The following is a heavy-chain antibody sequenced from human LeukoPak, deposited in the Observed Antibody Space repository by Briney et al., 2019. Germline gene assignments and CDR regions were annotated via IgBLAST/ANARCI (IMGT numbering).Heavy chain of an antibody. CDR3: ARDTDGKFIAAYYYDSSGPRHGY. D-gene: IGHD3-22*01. CDR2: IYYSGST. J-gene: IGHJ4*02. CDR1: GGSISSYY. V-gene: IGHV4-59*12. Sequence: SETLSLTCTVSGGSISSYYWSWIRQPPGKGLEWIGYIYYSGSTNYNPSLKSRVTISVDTSKNQFSLKLSSVTAADTAVYYCARDTDGKFIAAYYYDSSGPRHGYWGQGTLVTVSS.